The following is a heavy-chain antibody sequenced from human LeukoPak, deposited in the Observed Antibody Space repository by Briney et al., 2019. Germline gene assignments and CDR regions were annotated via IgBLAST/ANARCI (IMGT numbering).Heavy chain of an antibody. Sequence: SQTLSLTCTVSGGSISSGSYYWSWIRQPAGKGLEWIGRIYTSGSTNYNPSLKSRVTISVDTSKNQFSLKLSSVTAADTAMYYCARDIYATVTRGYYYYMDVWGKGTTVTISS. CDR2: IYTSGST. V-gene: IGHV4-61*02. CDR3: ARDIYATVTRGYYYYMDV. J-gene: IGHJ6*03. CDR1: GGSISSGSYY. D-gene: IGHD4-17*01.